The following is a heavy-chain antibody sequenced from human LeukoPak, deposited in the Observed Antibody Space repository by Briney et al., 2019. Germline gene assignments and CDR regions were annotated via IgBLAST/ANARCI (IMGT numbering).Heavy chain of an antibody. J-gene: IGHJ4*02. V-gene: IGHV3-30*02. CDR3: AKDLTMVRGVDFDY. CDR1: GFTFSSYG. D-gene: IGHD3-10*01. Sequence: GGSLRLSRAASGFTFSSYGMHWVRQAPGKGLEWVAFIRYDGSNKYYADSVKGRFTISRDNSKNTLYLQMNSLRAEDTAVYYCAKDLTMVRGVDFDYWGQGTLVTVSS. CDR2: IRYDGSNK.